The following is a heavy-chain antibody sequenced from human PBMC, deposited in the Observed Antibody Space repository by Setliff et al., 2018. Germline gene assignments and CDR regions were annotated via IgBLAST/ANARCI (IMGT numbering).Heavy chain of an antibody. CDR3: ARTCSGSGCYAGLES. V-gene: IGHV3-11*04. CDR1: GISFSDHF. Sequence: GGSLRLSCEASGISFSDHFMSWIRQAPGKGLEWVSFISYVVGVTYYGDSVKGRFTISRDNARRAVYLQMNSLGVDDTAIYYCARTCSGSGCYAGLESWGQGTPVTVSS. CDR2: ISYVVGVT. D-gene: IGHD2-15*01. J-gene: IGHJ4*02.